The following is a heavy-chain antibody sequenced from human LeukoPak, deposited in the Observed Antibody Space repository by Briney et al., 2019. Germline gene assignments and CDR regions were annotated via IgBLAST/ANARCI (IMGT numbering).Heavy chain of an antibody. D-gene: IGHD6-25*01. J-gene: IGHJ3*02. CDR3: ARATNGYLDAFDI. CDR1: GFMFSNYG. Sequence: GGSLRLSCVASGFMFSNYGMHWVRQAPGKGLEWVAVVWATGTKKDYADSVKGRSTISRDNTKNTLYLQMNSLRAEDTAVYYCARATNGYLDAFDIWGQGTMVTVSS. CDR2: VWATGTKK. V-gene: IGHV3-33*03.